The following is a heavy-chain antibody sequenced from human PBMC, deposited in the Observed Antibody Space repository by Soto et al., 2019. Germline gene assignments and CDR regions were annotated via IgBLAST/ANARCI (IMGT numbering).Heavy chain of an antibody. CDR2: ISSNSAYI. J-gene: IGHJ5*02. CDR1: GFTFRSFT. Sequence: GGSLGLSCAASGFTFRSFTMNWVRQAPGKGLEWVSTISSNSAYIYYTDALRGRFTISRDDAKNSLHLQMNSLRAEDTAVYYCTRDASRDSSARGWFDPWGPGTLVTVSS. D-gene: IGHD6-13*01. CDR3: TRDASRDSSARGWFDP. V-gene: IGHV3-21*01.